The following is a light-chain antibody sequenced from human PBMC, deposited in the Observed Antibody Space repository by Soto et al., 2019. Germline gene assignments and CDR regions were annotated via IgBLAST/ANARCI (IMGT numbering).Light chain of an antibody. CDR3: QQYNNWIT. J-gene: IGKJ5*01. CDR1: PSVTNF. CDR2: GAS. V-gene: IGKV3-15*01. Sequence: EIVLTQSPATLSLSPGERATLSFRASPSVTNFLAWYQQKPGQAPRLLIYGASTRATVIPAGFSGSGSGTEFTLTISSLQSEDFAVYYCQQYNNWITFGQGTRLEI.